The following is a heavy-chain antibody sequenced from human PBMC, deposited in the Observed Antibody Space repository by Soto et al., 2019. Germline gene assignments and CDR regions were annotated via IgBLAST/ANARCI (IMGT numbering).Heavy chain of an antibody. V-gene: IGHV4-34*02. Sequence: QVQLQQWGAGLLTPSETLSLTCAVHGGSFSGFFWTWIRQPPGKGLEWFGEINHSGSTNYNPSLKSRVTISVDTSENQFSLRLTSVTAADTAVYYCARGQWLPRGEYWGQGTLVTVSS. CDR2: INHSGST. J-gene: IGHJ4*02. D-gene: IGHD6-19*01. CDR1: GGSFSGFF. CDR3: ARGQWLPRGEY.